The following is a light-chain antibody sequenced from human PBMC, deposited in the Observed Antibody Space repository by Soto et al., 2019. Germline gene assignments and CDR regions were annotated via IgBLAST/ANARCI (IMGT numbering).Light chain of an antibody. CDR2: AAS. Sequence: AIRLTQSPSSLSAYTGDRAAIPCGASQGISSYLAWYQQKPGKAPKLLIYAASTLQSGVPSRFSGSGSGTEFTLTISSLQPDDFATYYCQQYKSYPWTFGQGTKVDIK. CDR3: QQYKSYPWT. CDR1: QGISSY. V-gene: IGKV1-8*01. J-gene: IGKJ1*01.